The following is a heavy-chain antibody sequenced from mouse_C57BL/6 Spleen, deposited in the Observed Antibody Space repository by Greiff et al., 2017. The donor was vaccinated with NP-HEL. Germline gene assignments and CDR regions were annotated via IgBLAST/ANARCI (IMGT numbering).Heavy chain of an antibody. V-gene: IGHV5-9-1*02. D-gene: IGHD1-1*01. Sequence: EVQRVESGEGLVKPGGSLKLSCAASGFTFSSYAMSWVRQTPEKRLEWVAYISSGGDYIYYADTVKGRFTISRDNARNTLYLQMSSLKSEDTAMYYCTRVYYYGIPYYFDYWGQGTTLTVSS. J-gene: IGHJ2*01. CDR1: GFTFSSYA. CDR3: TRVYYYGIPYYFDY. CDR2: ISSGGDYI.